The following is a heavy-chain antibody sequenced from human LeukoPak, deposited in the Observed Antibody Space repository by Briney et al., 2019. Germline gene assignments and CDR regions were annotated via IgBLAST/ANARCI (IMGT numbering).Heavy chain of an antibody. D-gene: IGHD4-17*01. CDR2: IYSGGST. J-gene: IGHJ4*02. Sequence: GGSLRLSCAASGFTVSSNYMSWVRQAPGKGLEWVSVIYSGGSTYYADSVKGRFTISRGNSKNTLYLQMNSLRAEDTAVYYCARGVNDYGERQYYFDYWGQGTLVTVSS. V-gene: IGHV3-53*01. CDR1: GFTVSSNY. CDR3: ARGVNDYGERQYYFDY.